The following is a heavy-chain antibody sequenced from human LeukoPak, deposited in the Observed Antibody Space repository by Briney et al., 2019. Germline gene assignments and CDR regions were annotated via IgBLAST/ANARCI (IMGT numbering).Heavy chain of an antibody. D-gene: IGHD1-1*01. CDR3: AKESGHLERGAFFDY. V-gene: IGHV1-69*01. J-gene: IGHJ4*02. Sequence: SVKVSCKASGGTFSSYAISWVRQAPGQGLGWMGGIIPIFGTANYTQKFQGRVTITADESTSTAYMELSSLRSEDTAVYYCAKESGHLERGAFFDYWGQGTLVTVSS. CDR2: IIPIFGTA. CDR1: GGTFSSYA.